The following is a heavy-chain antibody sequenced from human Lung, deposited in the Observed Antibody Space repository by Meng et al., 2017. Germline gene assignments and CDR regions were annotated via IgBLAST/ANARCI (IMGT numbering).Heavy chain of an antibody. CDR2: INHGGST. CDR1: GGSISGSY. D-gene: IGHD3-10*01. J-gene: IGHJ4*02. V-gene: IGHV4-34*01. Sequence: QVQLQQWGAGVLRPSENLSLTCAGYGGSISGSYWSWIRQSPAKGLEWIGKINHGGSTNYNPSLESRVTISVDTPKNQFSLRLTSMTVADTAVYYCARERHSTIFRGVIDFWGQGALVTVSS. CDR3: ARERHSTIFRGVIDF.